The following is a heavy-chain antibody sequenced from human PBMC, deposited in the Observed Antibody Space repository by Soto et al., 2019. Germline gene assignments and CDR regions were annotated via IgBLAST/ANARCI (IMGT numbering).Heavy chain of an antibody. J-gene: IGHJ5*02. Sequence: ASVKVSCKASGYTLTSYRIVWVRHAPGQGPQWMGWVSAYNGDTKYAQRLQGRVTLTTDTSTSTAYRELRSLRSDDTAAYYCAREGVVGSTDWFDPWGQGTLVTVSS. D-gene: IGHD1-26*01. CDR1: GYTLTSYR. V-gene: IGHV1-18*04. CDR2: VSAYNGDT. CDR3: AREGVVGSTDWFDP.